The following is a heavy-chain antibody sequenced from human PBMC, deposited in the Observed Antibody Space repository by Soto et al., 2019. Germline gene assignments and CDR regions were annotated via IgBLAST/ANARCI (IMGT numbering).Heavy chain of an antibody. Sequence: VQLVQSGAEVKKPGDSERVSCKASGNTFTSYGIGWVRQAPGQGLEWMGWISANNGNTKYAQKLQGRVTMTTDASTSTAYMELRSLRSDDAAVYYCARDGYFDHWGQGTLVTVSS. CDR1: GNTFTSYG. CDR3: ARDGYFDH. V-gene: IGHV1-18*01. J-gene: IGHJ4*02. CDR2: ISANNGNT.